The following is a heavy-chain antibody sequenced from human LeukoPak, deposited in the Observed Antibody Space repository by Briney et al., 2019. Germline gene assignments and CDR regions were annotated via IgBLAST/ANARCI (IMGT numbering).Heavy chain of an antibody. J-gene: IGHJ6*02. V-gene: IGHV1-18*01. CDR3: ARDRYPTPWYYGMDV. CDR2: ISAYNGNK. Sequence: ASVKVSCKPSGYTFTSYGISWVRQAPGQGLEWMGWISAYNGNKNYAQNFQGRVTMTTDTSTSTAYMELRSLRSDDTAVYYCARDRYPTPWYYGMDVWGQGTTVTVSS. CDR1: GYTFTSYG. D-gene: IGHD3-16*02.